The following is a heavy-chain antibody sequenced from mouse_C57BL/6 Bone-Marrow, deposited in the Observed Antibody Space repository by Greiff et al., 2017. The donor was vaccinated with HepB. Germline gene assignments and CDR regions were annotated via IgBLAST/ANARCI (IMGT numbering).Heavy chain of an antibody. J-gene: IGHJ2*01. V-gene: IGHV1-80*01. Sequence: LQESGAELVKPGASVKISCKASGYAFSSYWMNWVKQRPGKGLEWIGQIYPGDGDTNYNGKFKGKATLTADKSSSTAYMQLSSLTSEDSAVYFCARRSLSYYFDYWGQGTTLTVSS. CDR2: IYPGDGDT. CDR3: ARRSLSYYFDY. CDR1: GYAFSSYW.